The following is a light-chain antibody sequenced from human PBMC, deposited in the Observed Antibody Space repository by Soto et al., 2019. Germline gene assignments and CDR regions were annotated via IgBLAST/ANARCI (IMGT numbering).Light chain of an antibody. V-gene: IGKV3-20*01. Sequence: ESVLTQSPGTLSLSPGERATLSCSASQSVSNNYVAWYQQKPGQAPRLLIYGASNRATGIPDRFSGSGSGTDFTLTISRLETEDLGVCYCGPYGRPGRLAQGTQLEIK. CDR3: GPYGRPGR. CDR1: QSVSNNY. J-gene: IGKJ2*04. CDR2: GAS.